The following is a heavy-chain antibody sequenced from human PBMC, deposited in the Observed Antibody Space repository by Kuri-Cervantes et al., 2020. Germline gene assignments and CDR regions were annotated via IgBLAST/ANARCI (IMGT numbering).Heavy chain of an antibody. J-gene: IGHJ4*02. CDR3: TTFYTGRSTYFDY. CDR1: GFTFSKAW. Sequence: GGSLRLSCAASGFTFSKAWMSWVRQAPGKGPEWVGRIKSKTDDEPTDYAAPVKGRFTISRDDSKNTLYLQMNGLKTEDTAVYYCTTFYTGRSTYFDYWGQGTLVTVSS. D-gene: IGHD2-2*02. CDR2: IKSKTDDEPT. V-gene: IGHV3-15*01.